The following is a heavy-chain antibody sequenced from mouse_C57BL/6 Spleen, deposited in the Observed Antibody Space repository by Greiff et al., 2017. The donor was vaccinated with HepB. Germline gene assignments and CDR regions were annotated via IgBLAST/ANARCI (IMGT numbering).Heavy chain of an antibody. CDR3: ERTTVVVPYAMDY. V-gene: IGHV1-81*01. CDR2: IYPRSGNT. CDR1: GYTFTSYG. D-gene: IGHD1-1*01. J-gene: IGHJ4*01. Sequence: QVQLKESGAELARPGASVKLSCKASGYTFTSYGISWVKQRTGQGLEWIGEIYPRSGNTYYNEKFKGKATLTADKSSSTAYMELRSLTSEDSAVYFCERTTVVVPYAMDYWGQGTSVTVSS.